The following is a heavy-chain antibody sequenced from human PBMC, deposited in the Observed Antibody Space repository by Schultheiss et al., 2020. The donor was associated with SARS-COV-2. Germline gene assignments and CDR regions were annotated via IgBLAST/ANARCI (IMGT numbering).Heavy chain of an antibody. Sequence: GGSLRLSCAASGFTFSSYAMSWVRQAPGKGLEWVSAISGSGGSTYYADSVKGRFTISRDNSKNTLYLQMNSLRAEDTAVYYCARGGIAARPVYYYYMDVWGKGTTVTVSS. J-gene: IGHJ6*03. CDR3: ARGGIAARPVYYYYMDV. CDR1: GFTFSSYA. V-gene: IGHV3-23*01. D-gene: IGHD6-6*01. CDR2: ISGSGGST.